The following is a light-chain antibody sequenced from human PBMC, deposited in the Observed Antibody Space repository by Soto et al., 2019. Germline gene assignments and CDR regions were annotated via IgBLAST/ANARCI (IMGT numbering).Light chain of an antibody. CDR1: QSVSSN. J-gene: IGKJ2*01. Sequence: EIVMTQSPATLSVSPGERATLSCRASQSVSSNLACYQQKPGQAPRLLMFSASTRATGIPARFSGSGSETDFTLTISSLQSEYFAVYDCQQFNNWPLYTFGQGTKLEIK. CDR2: SAS. V-gene: IGKV3-15*01. CDR3: QQFNNWPLYT.